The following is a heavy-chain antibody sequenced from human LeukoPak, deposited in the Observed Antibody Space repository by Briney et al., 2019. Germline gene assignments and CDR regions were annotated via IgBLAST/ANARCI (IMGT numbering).Heavy chain of an antibody. V-gene: IGHV1-2*02. Sequence: ASVKVSCKASGYSFTDYYMHWVRQAPGQGLEWMGWINPYSGVTTYAQKFQGRVTMTRDTSISTAYMDLSELKSDDTAVYYCARDHNWGPDYWGQGTLVSVSS. CDR1: GYSFTDYY. D-gene: IGHD7-27*01. CDR2: INPYSGVT. J-gene: IGHJ4*02. CDR3: ARDHNWGPDY.